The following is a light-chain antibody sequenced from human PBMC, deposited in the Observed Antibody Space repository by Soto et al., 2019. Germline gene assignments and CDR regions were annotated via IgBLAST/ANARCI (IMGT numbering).Light chain of an antibody. CDR2: DAS. J-gene: IGKJ5*01. CDR1: QSVSSY. V-gene: IGKV3-11*01. Sequence: EIVLTQSPATLSLSPGERATLSCRASQSVSSYLAWYQQKPGQAPRLLIYDASNRATSIPARFSGGGSGTDFTLTISSLEPEDFAVYYCQQRSSNWPPVTFGQGTRLEIK. CDR3: QQRSSNWPPVT.